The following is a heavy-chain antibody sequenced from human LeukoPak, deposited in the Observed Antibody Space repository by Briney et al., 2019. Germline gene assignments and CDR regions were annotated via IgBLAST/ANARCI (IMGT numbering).Heavy chain of an antibody. J-gene: IGHJ4*02. CDR1: GYTFTSYG. CDR3: AREAAAGAQFDY. CDR2: ISAYNGNT. V-gene: IGHV1-18*01. D-gene: IGHD6-13*01. Sequence: ASVKVSCKASGYTFTSYGISWVRQAPGQGLEWMGWISAYNGNTNYAQKLQGRVTITTDESTSTAYMELSSLRSEDTAVYYCAREAAAGAQFDYWGQGTLVTVSS.